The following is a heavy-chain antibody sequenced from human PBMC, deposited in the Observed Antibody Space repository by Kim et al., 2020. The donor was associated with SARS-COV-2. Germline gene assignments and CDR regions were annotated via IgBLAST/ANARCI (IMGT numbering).Heavy chain of an antibody. D-gene: IGHD6-19*01. V-gene: IGHV1-46*01. Sequence: SYAQKFQGRVTMPRDTSPSTVYMELSSLRSEDTAVYYCASGGWLAHPPDYWGQGTLVTVSS. J-gene: IGHJ4*02. CDR3: ASGGWLAHPPDY.